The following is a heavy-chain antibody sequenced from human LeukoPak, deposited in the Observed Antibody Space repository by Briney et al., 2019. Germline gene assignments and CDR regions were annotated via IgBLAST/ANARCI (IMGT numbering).Heavy chain of an antibody. J-gene: IGHJ3*02. V-gene: IGHV1-8*01. CDR2: MNPNSGNT. D-gene: IGHD6-13*01. Sequence: ASVKVSCKASGYTFTSYDINWVRQATGQGLEWMGWMNPNSGNTGYAQKFKGRVTMTRNTSLSTAYMELSSLRSEDTAVYYCARAAAGSDAFDIWGQGTMVTVSS. CDR1: GYTFTSYD. CDR3: ARAAAGSDAFDI.